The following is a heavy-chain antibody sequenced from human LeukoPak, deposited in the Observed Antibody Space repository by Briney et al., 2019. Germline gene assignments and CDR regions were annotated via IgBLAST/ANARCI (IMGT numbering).Heavy chain of an antibody. CDR1: GYTFTDYY. V-gene: IGHV1-2*02. CDR2: LNPSSGDT. Sequence: AASVKVSCKASGYTFTDYYMHWVRQAPGQGLEWMGWLNPSSGDTNYAQKFQGRVSMTRDTSISTAYMDLSDLRSDDTAVYYCARGRNIEMTTMGGGSDYWGQGTLVTVSS. CDR3: ARGRNIEMTTMGGGSDY. D-gene: IGHD5-24*01. J-gene: IGHJ4*02.